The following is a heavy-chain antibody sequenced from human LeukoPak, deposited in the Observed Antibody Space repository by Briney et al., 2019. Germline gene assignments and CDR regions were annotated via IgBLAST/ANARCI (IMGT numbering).Heavy chain of an antibody. D-gene: IGHD3-10*01. CDR1: GYTFTSYG. V-gene: IGHV1-18*01. CDR2: ISAYNGNT. CDR3: ARDPTIYNYYGSGSSYWFDP. J-gene: IGHJ5*02. Sequence: ASVKVSCKASGYTFTSYGISWVRQAPGQGLEWMGWISAYNGNTNYAQKLQGRVTMTTDTSTSTAYMEPRSLRSDDTAVYYCARDPTIYNYYGSGSSYWFDPWGQGTLVTVSS.